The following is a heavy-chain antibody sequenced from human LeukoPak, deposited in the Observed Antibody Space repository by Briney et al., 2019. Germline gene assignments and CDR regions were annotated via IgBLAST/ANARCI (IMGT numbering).Heavy chain of an antibody. D-gene: IGHD1-26*01. V-gene: IGHV3-23*01. CDR2: ISGSGGST. CDR1: GFTFSNYA. Sequence: GGSLRLSCAASGFTFSNYAMSWVRQAPGKGLEWVSAISGSGGSTYYADSVKGRFTISRDNSKNTLYLQMNSLRVEDTAVYYCAKDQYSGSYYWFDPWGQGALVTVSS. J-gene: IGHJ5*02. CDR3: AKDQYSGSYYWFDP.